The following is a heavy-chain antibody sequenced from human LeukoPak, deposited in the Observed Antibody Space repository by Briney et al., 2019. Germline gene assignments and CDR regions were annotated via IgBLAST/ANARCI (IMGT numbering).Heavy chain of an antibody. Sequence: GGSLRLSCAASGFTFSSYSMNWVRQAPGKGLEWVSYISSSSSTIYYADSVKGRFTISRDNAKNTLYLQMNSLRAEDTAVYYCARGSNGYYDSSGYYYGSYYFDYWGQGALVTVSS. J-gene: IGHJ4*02. D-gene: IGHD3-22*01. CDR2: ISSSSSTI. CDR3: ARGSNGYYDSSGYYYGSYYFDY. V-gene: IGHV3-48*01. CDR1: GFTFSSYS.